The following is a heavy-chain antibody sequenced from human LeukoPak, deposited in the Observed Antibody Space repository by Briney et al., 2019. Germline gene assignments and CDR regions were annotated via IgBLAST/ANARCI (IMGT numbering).Heavy chain of an antibody. CDR3: ASAPAGDFDY. Sequence: GGSLRLSCAASGFTFSSYSMNWVRQAPGKGLEWVSYISSSSSTIYYADSVKGRFTISRDNAKNSLYLQINSLRAEDTAVYYCASAPAGDFDYWGQGTLVTVSS. V-gene: IGHV3-48*04. CDR2: ISSSSSTI. J-gene: IGHJ4*02. D-gene: IGHD3-10*01. CDR1: GFTFSSYS.